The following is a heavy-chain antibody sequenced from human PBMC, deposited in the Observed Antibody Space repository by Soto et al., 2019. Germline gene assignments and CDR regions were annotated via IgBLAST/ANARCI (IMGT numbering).Heavy chain of an antibody. CDR2: IYYSGST. CDR1: GGSISSSSYY. V-gene: IGHV4-39*01. D-gene: IGHD6-6*01. J-gene: IGHJ6*02. Sequence: SETLSLTCTASGGSISSSSYYWGWIRQPPGKGLEWIGSIYYSGSTYYNPSLKSRVTISVDTSKNQFSLKLSSVTAADTAVYYCGSSSSIYYGMEVWGQGTTVTVSS. CDR3: GSSSSIYYGMEV.